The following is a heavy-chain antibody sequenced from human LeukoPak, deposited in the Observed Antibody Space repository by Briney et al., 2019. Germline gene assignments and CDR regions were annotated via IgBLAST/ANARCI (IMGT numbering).Heavy chain of an antibody. V-gene: IGHV3-66*01. CDR3: ATNYGSGSYDY. D-gene: IGHD3-10*01. CDR1: GFTVSSNY. Sequence: SGGSLRLSCAASGFTVSSNYMSWVRQAPGKGLEWVSVIYSGGSTYYADSVKGRFTISRDNSKNTLYLQMNSLRAEDTAVYYCATNYGSGSYDYWGQGTLVTVSS. J-gene: IGHJ4*02. CDR2: IYSGGST.